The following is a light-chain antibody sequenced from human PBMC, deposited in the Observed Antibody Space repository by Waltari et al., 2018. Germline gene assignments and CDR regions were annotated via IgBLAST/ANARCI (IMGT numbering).Light chain of an antibody. Sequence: QSALTQPASVSGSPGQSITISCPGTSSDVGSYSLVSWYLQYPGKVPKLIVYDANQRPSGDSGRFSGSKSGNTASRTISGLQAEDESDYYCCSYAGSSTLIFGGGTKVTVL. J-gene: IGLJ2*01. CDR3: CSYAGSSTLI. CDR2: DAN. CDR1: SSDVGSYSL. V-gene: IGLV2-23*01.